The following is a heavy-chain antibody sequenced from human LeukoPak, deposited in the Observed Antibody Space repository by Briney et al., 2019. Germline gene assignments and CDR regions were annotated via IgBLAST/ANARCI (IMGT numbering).Heavy chain of an antibody. V-gene: IGHV1-2*02. D-gene: IGHD5-12*01. Sequence: GASVKVSCKASGYTFTGYYMHWVRQAPGQGLEWMGWINPNSGATNYAQKFQGRVTMTRDTSISTAYMELNRLRSDDTAVYYCAREVDIVATYWYFDLWGRGTLVTVSS. CDR2: INPNSGAT. CDR3: AREVDIVATYWYFDL. J-gene: IGHJ2*01. CDR1: GYTFTGYY.